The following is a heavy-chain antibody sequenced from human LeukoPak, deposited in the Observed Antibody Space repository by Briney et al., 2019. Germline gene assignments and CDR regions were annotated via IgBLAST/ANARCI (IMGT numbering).Heavy chain of an antibody. V-gene: IGHV3-21*01. CDR3: ARDYRYSSSWYPNYYYYYMDV. D-gene: IGHD6-13*01. CDR2: ISSSSSYI. Sequence: GGSLRLSCAASGFTFSSYSMNWVRQAPGKGLEWVSSISSSSSYIYYADSVKGRFTISRDNAKNSLYLQMNSLRAEDTAVYYCARDYRYSSSWYPNYYYYYMDVWGKGTTVTVSS. CDR1: GFTFSSYS. J-gene: IGHJ6*03.